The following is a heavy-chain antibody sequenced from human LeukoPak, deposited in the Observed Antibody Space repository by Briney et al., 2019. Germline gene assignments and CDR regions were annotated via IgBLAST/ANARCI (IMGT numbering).Heavy chain of an antibody. CDR3: ARKIIAAAGYFDY. CDR2: IYYSGST. J-gene: IGHJ4*02. D-gene: IGHD6-13*01. V-gene: IGHV4-59*12. Sequence: PSETLSVTCTVSGGSISSYYWSWIRQPPGKGLEWIGYIYYSGSTNYNPSLKSRVTISVDTSKNQFSLKLSSVTAADTAVYYCARKIIAAAGYFDYWGQGTLVTVSS. CDR1: GGSISSYY.